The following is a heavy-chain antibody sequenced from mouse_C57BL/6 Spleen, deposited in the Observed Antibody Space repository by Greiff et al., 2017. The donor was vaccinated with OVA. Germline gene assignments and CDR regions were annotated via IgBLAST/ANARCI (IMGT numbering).Heavy chain of an antibody. CDR1: GYTFTSYW. CDR3: AMYGRGFAY. V-gene: IGHV1-64*01. Sequence: QVQLKQPGAELVKPGASVKLSCKASGYTFTSYWMHWVPQRPGQGLEWIGMIHPNGGSTNYNEKFKSKATLTVDKSASKAYMQLSSLTSEDAAVYYCAMYGRGFAYWGQGTLVTVSA. CDR2: IHPNGGST. J-gene: IGHJ3*01. D-gene: IGHD1-1*01.